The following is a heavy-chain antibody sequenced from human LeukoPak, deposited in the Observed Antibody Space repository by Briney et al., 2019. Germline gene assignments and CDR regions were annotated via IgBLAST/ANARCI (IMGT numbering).Heavy chain of an antibody. CDR1: GFTFSSYE. V-gene: IGHV3-48*03. J-gene: IGHJ3*02. CDR2: ISSSGSTI. CDR3: ARPKEKWELDAFDI. Sequence: GGSLRLSCAASGFTFSSYEMNWVRQAPGKGLEWVSYISSSGSTIYYADSVKGRFTISRDSSKNTLYLQMNSLRADGTAVYYCARPKEKWELDAFDIWGQGTMVTVSS. D-gene: IGHD1-26*01.